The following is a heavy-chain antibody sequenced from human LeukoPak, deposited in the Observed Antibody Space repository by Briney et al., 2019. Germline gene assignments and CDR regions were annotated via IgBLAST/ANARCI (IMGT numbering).Heavy chain of an antibody. CDR1: GFTFSDYY. Sequence: GGSLRLSCAASGFTFSDYYMIWIRQAPGKGPEWVSYISSSGGYTNHADSVKGRFTISRDNAKNSLYLQMNSLRAEDTAVYYCARADSTSWFDYWGQGTQVTVSS. D-gene: IGHD6-13*01. J-gene: IGHJ4*02. CDR2: ISSSGGYT. CDR3: ARADSTSWFDY. V-gene: IGHV3-11*05.